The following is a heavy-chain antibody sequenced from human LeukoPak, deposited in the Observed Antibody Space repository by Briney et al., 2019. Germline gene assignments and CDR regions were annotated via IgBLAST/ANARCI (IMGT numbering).Heavy chain of an antibody. CDR3: ARPIVGAGPFDY. D-gene: IGHD1-26*01. J-gene: IGHJ4*02. CDR2: MNPNSGNT. V-gene: IGHV1-8*03. CDR1: GYTFTSYD. Sequence: GASVKVSCKASGYTFTSYDINWVRQATGQGLEWMGWMNPNSGNTGYAQKFQGRVTITRNTSISTAYMELSSLRSEDTAVYYCARPIVGAGPFDYWGQGTLVTVSS.